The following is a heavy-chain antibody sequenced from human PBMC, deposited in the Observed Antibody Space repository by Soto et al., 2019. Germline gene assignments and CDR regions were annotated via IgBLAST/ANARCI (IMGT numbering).Heavy chain of an antibody. CDR1: GFTFSSYW. Sequence: PGGSLRLSCAASGFTFSSYWMSWVRQAPGKGLEWVANIKQDGSEKYYVDSVKGRFTISRDNAKNSLYLQMNSLRAEDTAVYYCARVDLGNGDGPYYYGMDVWGQGTTVTVSS. V-gene: IGHV3-7*01. J-gene: IGHJ6*02. CDR3: ARVDLGNGDGPYYYGMDV. D-gene: IGHD4-17*01. CDR2: IKQDGSEK.